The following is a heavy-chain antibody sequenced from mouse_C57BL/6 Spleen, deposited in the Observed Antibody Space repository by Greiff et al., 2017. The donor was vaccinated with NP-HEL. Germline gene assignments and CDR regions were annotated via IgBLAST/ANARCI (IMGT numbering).Heavy chain of an antibody. V-gene: IGHV7-3*01. CDR2: IRNKANGYTT. CDR3: ARYNDYDGGYYFDY. D-gene: IGHD2-4*01. CDR1: GFTFTDYY. Sequence: EVQGVESGGGLVQPGGSLSLSCAASGFTFTDYYMSWVRQPPGKALEWLGFIRNKANGYTTEYSASVKGRFTISRDNSQSILYLQMNALRAEDSATYYCARYNDYDGGYYFDYWGQGTTLTVAS. J-gene: IGHJ2*01.